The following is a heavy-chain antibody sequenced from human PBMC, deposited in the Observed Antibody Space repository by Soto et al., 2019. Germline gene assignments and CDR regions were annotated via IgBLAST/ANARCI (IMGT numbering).Heavy chain of an antibody. CDR1: GGSISSGGYY. J-gene: IGHJ5*02. CDR3: ARQGEDIVLVPAAAGWFDP. Sequence: SETLSLTCTVSGGSISSGGYYWSWIRQHPGKGLEWIGYIYYSGSTYYNPSLKSRVTISVDTSKNQFSLQLNSVTPEDTAVYYCARQGEDIVLVPAAAGWFDPWGQGTLVTVSS. D-gene: IGHD2-2*01. V-gene: IGHV4-31*03. CDR2: IYYSGST.